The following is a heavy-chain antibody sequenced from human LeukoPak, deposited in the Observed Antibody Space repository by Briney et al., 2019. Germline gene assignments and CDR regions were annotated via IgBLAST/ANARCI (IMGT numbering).Heavy chain of an antibody. CDR2: ISSSSSTI. J-gene: IGHJ4*02. CDR1: GFTVSSNY. CDR3: ARPGYSYGYYFDY. D-gene: IGHD5-18*01. V-gene: IGHV3-48*02. Sequence: GGSLRLSCAASGFTVSSNYMSWVRQAPGKGLEWVSYISSSSSTIYYADSVKGRFTISRDNAKNSLYLQMNSLRDEDTAVYYCARPGYSYGYYFDYWGQGTLVTVSS.